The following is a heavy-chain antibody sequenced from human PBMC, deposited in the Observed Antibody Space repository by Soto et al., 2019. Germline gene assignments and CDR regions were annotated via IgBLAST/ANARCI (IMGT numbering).Heavy chain of an antibody. Sequence: QVQLQQWGTGLLKPSETPSLTCAVYGGSFRGYYWTWIRQPPGKGLEWIGEINHSGSTNYNPSLKSRVTISVDTSKNQFSLKLASVTAADTAVYYCARVEYTYNYRGLDYWGQGTLVTVSS. V-gene: IGHV4-34*01. CDR1: GGSFRGYY. CDR2: INHSGST. CDR3: ARVEYTYNYRGLDY. J-gene: IGHJ4*02. D-gene: IGHD3-16*01.